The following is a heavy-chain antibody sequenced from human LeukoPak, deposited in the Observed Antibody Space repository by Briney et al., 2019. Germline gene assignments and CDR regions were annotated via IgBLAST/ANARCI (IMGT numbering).Heavy chain of an antibody. V-gene: IGHV3-53*05. CDR2: IYSGGTT. CDR3: AKEKWSVTIFGVISS. CDR1: GFTVSGNY. D-gene: IGHD3-3*01. J-gene: IGHJ4*02. Sequence: GGSLRLSCAVSGFTVSGNYMSWVRQAPGKGLEWVSLIYSGGTTYYADSVKGRFTISRDNSKNTLYLQMNSLRAEDTAVYYCAKEKWSVTIFGVISSWGQGTLVTVSS.